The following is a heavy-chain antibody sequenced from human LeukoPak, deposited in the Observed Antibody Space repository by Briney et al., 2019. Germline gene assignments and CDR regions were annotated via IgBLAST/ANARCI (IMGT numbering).Heavy chain of an antibody. CDR1: GYTFTGYY. Sequence: ASVKVSCKASGYTFTGYYMHWVRQAPGQGLEWMGIINPSGGSTSYAQKFQGRVTMTRDTSTSTVYMELSSLRSEDTAVYYCARIGDILTGYYIPFDYWGQGTLVTVSS. D-gene: IGHD3-9*01. CDR2: INPSGGST. J-gene: IGHJ4*02. CDR3: ARIGDILTGYYIPFDY. V-gene: IGHV1-46*01.